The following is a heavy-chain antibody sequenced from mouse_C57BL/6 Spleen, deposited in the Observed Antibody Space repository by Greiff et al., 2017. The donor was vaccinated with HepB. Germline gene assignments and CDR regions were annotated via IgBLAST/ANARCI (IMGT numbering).Heavy chain of an antibody. Sequence: VQLQQPGAELVKPGASVKLSCKASGYTFTSYWMHWVKQRPGQGLEWIGMIHPNSGSTNYNEKFKSKATLTVDKSSSTAYMQLSSLTSEDSAVYYCARLPLSTTVVATDYWGQGTTLTVSS. J-gene: IGHJ2*01. V-gene: IGHV1-64*01. CDR3: ARLPLSTTVVATDY. CDR2: IHPNSGST. D-gene: IGHD1-1*01. CDR1: GYTFTSYW.